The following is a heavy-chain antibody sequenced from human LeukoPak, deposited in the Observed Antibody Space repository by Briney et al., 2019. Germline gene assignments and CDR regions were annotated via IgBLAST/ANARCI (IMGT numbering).Heavy chain of an antibody. J-gene: IGHJ4*02. CDR2: ISGSGGST. CDR1: GFTFSTYA. V-gene: IGHV3-23*01. Sequence: GGSLRLSCAASGFTFSTYAMGWVRQAPGKGLEWVSAISGSGGSTYYADSVKGRFTISRDNSKNTLYLQMKSLRAEDTAVYYCAKSGTVSEVDYWGQGTLVTVSS. D-gene: IGHD4-17*01. CDR3: AKSGTVSEVDY.